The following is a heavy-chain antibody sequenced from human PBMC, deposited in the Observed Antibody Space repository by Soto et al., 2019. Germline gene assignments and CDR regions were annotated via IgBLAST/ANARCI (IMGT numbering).Heavy chain of an antibody. CDR3: ERMATSGTLNWFDP. CDR2: MNPNSGNG. V-gene: IGHV1-8*01. CDR1: GYAFSNND. Sequence: ASVKVSCKASGYAFSNNDISWVRQATGQGLEWMGWMNPNSGNGGYAQKFQGRVTMTRDTSTSTAYMELSSLASDDTAIYYCERMATSGTLNWFDPWGQGTLVTVSS. J-gene: IGHJ5*02.